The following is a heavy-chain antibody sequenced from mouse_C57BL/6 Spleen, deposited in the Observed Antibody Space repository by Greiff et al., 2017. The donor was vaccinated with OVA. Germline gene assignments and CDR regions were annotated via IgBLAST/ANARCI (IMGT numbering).Heavy chain of an antibody. CDR1: GYAFSSYW. Sequence: QVQLKESGAELVKPGASVKISCKASGYAFSSYWMNWVKQRPGKGLEWIGQIYPGDGDTNYNGKFKGKATLTADKSSSTAYMQLSSLTSEDSAVYFCARGVTTVVADYFDYWGQGTTLTVSS. J-gene: IGHJ2*01. CDR2: IYPGDGDT. D-gene: IGHD1-1*01. CDR3: ARGVTTVVADYFDY. V-gene: IGHV1-80*01.